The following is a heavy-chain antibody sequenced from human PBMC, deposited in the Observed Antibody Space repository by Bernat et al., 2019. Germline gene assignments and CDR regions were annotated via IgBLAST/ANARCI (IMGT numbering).Heavy chain of an antibody. CDR1: GFSFSNYW. J-gene: IGHJ4*02. CDR3: TRALDY. Sequence: EVQLVESGGGLVQPGGSLRLSCAASGFSFSNYWMDWVRQAPGQGLEWVANIKPDGSEKTYVDSVNGRFTISRDNAENALYLQMNNLRADDTAAYYCTRALDYWGQGVRVSVSS. V-gene: IGHV3-7*03. CDR2: IKPDGSEK.